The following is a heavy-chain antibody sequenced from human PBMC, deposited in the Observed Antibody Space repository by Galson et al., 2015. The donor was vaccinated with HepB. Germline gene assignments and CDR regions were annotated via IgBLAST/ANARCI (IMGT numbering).Heavy chain of an antibody. J-gene: IGHJ4*02. D-gene: IGHD3-10*01. CDR1: GYTFTGYY. Sequence: SVKVSCKASGYTFTGYYMHWVRQAPGQGLEWMGWTNKGNGDTRYSQKFRGRVTITRDTSASTVYMELSSLRSEDTAVYYCARSPSPATYYGSEYYLDYWGQGTLVTVSS. CDR2: TNKGNGDT. CDR3: ARSPSPATYYGSEYYLDY. V-gene: IGHV1-3*04.